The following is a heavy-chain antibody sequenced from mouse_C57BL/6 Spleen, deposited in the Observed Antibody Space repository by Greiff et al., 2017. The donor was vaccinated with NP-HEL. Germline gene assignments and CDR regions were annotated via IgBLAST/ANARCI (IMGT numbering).Heavy chain of an antibody. CDR3: ARGASLDGNYYCYFDV. D-gene: IGHD2-1*01. CDR1: GYTFTDYN. Sequence: EVQLQQSGPELVKPGASVKISCKASGYTFTDYNMDWVKQSHGKSLEWIGDINPNNGGTNYNQKFKGKATLTVDKSSSTAYMELRSLTSEDTAVYYCARGASLDGNYYCYFDVWGTGTTVTVSS. V-gene: IGHV1-18*01. CDR2: INPNNGGT. J-gene: IGHJ1*03.